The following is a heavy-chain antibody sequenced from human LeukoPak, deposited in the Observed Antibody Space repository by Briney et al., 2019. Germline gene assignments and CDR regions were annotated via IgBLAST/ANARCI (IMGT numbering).Heavy chain of an antibody. CDR2: ISNSDDST. V-gene: IGHV3-23*01. CDR1: GFPFSSYA. D-gene: IGHD5-12*01. Sequence: GESLRLSCAASGFPFSSYAMSWVRQAPGKGLEWVSTISNSDDSTYYADSVKGRFTISRDNSENTLFLRMNSLRAEGTAVYYCAKDGAWLRFDDWGQGILVTVSS. J-gene: IGHJ4*02. CDR3: AKDGAWLRFDD.